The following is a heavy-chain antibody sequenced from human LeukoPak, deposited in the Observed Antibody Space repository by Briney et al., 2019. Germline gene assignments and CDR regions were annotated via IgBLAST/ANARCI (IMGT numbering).Heavy chain of an antibody. J-gene: IGHJ4*02. CDR2: ITSDSSYV. V-gene: IGHV3-21*06. CDR3: ARDYGGSSPFDY. D-gene: IGHD4-23*01. Sequence: AGGSLRLSCAASGLTFSSYEMNWVRQAPGKGLEWVSSITSDSSYVFYADSVKGRFTISRDNAKNSLYLQMNSLRAEDTAVYYCARDYGGSSPFDYWGQGTLVTVSS. CDR1: GLTFSSYE.